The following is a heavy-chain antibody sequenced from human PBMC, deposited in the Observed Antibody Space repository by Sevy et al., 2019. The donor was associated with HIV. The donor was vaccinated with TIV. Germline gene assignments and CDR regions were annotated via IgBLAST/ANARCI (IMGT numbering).Heavy chain of an antibody. CDR2: MSAKSGNT. J-gene: IGHJ6*02. CDR3: ARWWGTSYYYYYAMDV. V-gene: IGHV1-8*01. CDR1: GYTFSSYD. Sequence: ASVKVSCKTSGYTFSSYDIHWVRQATGQGLEWIGWMSAKSGNTGYAQKFQGRVTMTRDTSISTAYMELSSLRSDDTAVYYCARWWGTSYYYYYAMDVWGQGTTVTVSS. D-gene: IGHD2-8*02.